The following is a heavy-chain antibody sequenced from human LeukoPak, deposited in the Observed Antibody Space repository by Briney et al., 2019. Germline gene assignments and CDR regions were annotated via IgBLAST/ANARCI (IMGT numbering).Heavy chain of an antibody. D-gene: IGHD5-12*01. Sequence: PGRSLRLSCAASGFTFGDYYMTWVRQAPGKGLEWIAHINSNGYTIYYADSVKGQITMSRDNDNNYLYLQMNGLRANDTAIYYCARDRRTPHSAYDWGHLDYWGQGMLVTVSS. CDR1: GFTFGDYY. J-gene: IGHJ4*02. CDR2: INSNGYTI. CDR3: ARDRRTPHSAYDWGHLDY. V-gene: IGHV3-11*01.